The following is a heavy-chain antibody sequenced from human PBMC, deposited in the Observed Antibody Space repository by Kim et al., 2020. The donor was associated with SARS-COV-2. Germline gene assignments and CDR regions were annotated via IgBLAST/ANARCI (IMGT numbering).Heavy chain of an antibody. Sequence: SETLSLTCTVSGGSISSSSYYWGWIRQPPGKGLEWIGSIYYSGSTYYNPSLKSRVTISVDTSKNQFSLKLSSVTAADTAVYYCARLGPSSGYPYYYYYYGMDVWGQGTTVTVSS. CDR3: ARLGPSSGYPYYYYYYGMDV. V-gene: IGHV4-39*01. J-gene: IGHJ6*02. D-gene: IGHD3-22*01. CDR2: IYYSGST. CDR1: GGSISSSSYY.